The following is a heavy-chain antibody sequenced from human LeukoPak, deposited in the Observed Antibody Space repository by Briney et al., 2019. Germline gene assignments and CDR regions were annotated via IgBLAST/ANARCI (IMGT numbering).Heavy chain of an antibody. Sequence: PGGALRLSCAASGFTFRNYWMHWVRQVPGRGLVWVSRISSDGSTTNYADPVKGRFTISRDNAKNTLYLQMNSLRAEDTAVYYCARVDSSGSRCHNWGQGTLVTVSS. J-gene: IGHJ4*02. CDR2: ISSDGSTT. V-gene: IGHV3-74*01. CDR1: GFTFRNYW. CDR3: ARVDSSGSRCHN. D-gene: IGHD6-19*01.